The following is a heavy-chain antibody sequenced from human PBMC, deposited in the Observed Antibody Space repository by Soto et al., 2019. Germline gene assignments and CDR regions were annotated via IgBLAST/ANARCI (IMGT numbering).Heavy chain of an antibody. CDR2: ISHDGKTI. D-gene: IGHD3-22*01. CDR3: ARETHSSGYAGCFDM. CDR1: GFALTNAI. V-gene: IGHV3-30*03. Sequence: QVQLVESGGGVVQPGKSLRLSCAASGFALTNAIIHWVRQTPGNGLQWVAVISHDGKTIFYADSVKGRFTISRDDSXXLVFLEVDSLRVDDSAIYYCARETHSSGYAGCFDMWGQGTLVTVSS. J-gene: IGHJ3*02.